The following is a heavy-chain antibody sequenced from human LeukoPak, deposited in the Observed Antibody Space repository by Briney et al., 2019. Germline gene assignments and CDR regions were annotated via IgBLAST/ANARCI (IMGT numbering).Heavy chain of an antibody. D-gene: IGHD3-22*01. V-gene: IGHV3-23*01. CDR1: GFTFSSYG. CDR2: ISGSGGST. J-gene: IGHJ6*03. Sequence: PGGSLRLSCAASGFTFSSYGMSWVRQAPGKGLEWVSAISGSGGSTYYADSVKGRFTISRDNSKNTLYLQMNSLRAEDTAVYYCARGPYYDSSGYYYEYYYYMDVWGKGTTVTVSS. CDR3: ARGPYYDSSGYYYEYYYYMDV.